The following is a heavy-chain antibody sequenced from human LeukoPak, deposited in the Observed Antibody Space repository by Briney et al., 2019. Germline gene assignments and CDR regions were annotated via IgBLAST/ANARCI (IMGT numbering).Heavy chain of an antibody. CDR3: ARPGGYSGYDPTADDAFDI. D-gene: IGHD5-12*01. Sequence: SETLSLTCAVSGYSISSGYYWGWIRQPPGQGLEWIGSIYHSGSTYYNPSLKSRVTISVDTSKNQFSLKLSSVTAADTAVHYCARPGGYSGYDPTADDAFDIWGQGTMVTVSS. CDR1: GYSISSGYY. V-gene: IGHV4-38-2*01. J-gene: IGHJ3*02. CDR2: IYHSGST.